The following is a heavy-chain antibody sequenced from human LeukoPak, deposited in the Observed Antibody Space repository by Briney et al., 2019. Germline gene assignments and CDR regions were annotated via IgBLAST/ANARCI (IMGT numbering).Heavy chain of an antibody. D-gene: IGHD3-22*01. CDR1: GGSISSSSYS. Sequence: SETLSLTCTVSGGSISSSSYSWGWIRQPPGKGLEWIRSIYYSGSTYYNPSLKSRVTISVDTSKNQFSLKLSSVTAADTAVYYCAREYITMIVVVIHNWFDPWGQGTLVTVSS. CDR3: AREYITMIVVVIHNWFDP. CDR2: IYYSGST. J-gene: IGHJ5*02. V-gene: IGHV4-39*02.